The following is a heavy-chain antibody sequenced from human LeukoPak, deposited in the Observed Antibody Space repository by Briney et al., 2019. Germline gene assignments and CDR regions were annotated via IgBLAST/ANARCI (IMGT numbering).Heavy chain of an antibody. CDR2: ISGSGGST. Sequence: PGGSLRLACAASGFTFSSYAMSWVRQAPGKGLEWVSAISGSGGSTYYADSVKGRFTISRDNSKNTLYLQMNSLRAEDTAVYYCAKLGRGPESAFDIWGQGTMVTVSS. V-gene: IGHV3-23*01. CDR3: AKLGRGPESAFDI. D-gene: IGHD5-12*01. J-gene: IGHJ3*02. CDR1: GFTFSSYA.